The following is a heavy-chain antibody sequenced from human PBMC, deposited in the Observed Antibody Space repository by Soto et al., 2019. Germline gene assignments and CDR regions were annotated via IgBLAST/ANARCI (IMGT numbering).Heavy chain of an antibody. CDR3: ARVRGIAARRYYYGMDV. CDR1: GGTFSSYA. Sequence: ASVKVSCKASGGTFSSYAISWVRQAPGQGLEWMGGIIPIFGTANYAQKFQGRVTITADESTSTAYMELSSLRSEDTAVYYCARVRGIAARRYYYGMDVWGQGTTVTVSS. CDR2: IIPIFGTA. V-gene: IGHV1-69*13. D-gene: IGHD6-6*01. J-gene: IGHJ6*02.